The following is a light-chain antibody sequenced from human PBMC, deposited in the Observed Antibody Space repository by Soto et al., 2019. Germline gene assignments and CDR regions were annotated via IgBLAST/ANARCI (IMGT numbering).Light chain of an antibody. CDR1: NSNIGSNT. V-gene: IGLV1-44*01. CDR3: AAWDDSLNGVV. Sequence: QAVVTQPPSASGTPGQRVTISCSGSNSNIGSNTVNWYQQLPGTAPKLLIYINNQRPSGVPDRFSGSKSGTSASLAISGLQSEDEADYCCAAWDDSLNGVVFGGGTKLTVL. J-gene: IGLJ2*01. CDR2: INN.